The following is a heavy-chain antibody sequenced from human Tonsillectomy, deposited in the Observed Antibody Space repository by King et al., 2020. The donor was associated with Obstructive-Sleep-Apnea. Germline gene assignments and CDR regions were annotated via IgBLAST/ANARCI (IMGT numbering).Heavy chain of an antibody. V-gene: IGHV1-8*01. CDR3: ARKLAGQRGYNWFDP. Sequence: QLVQSGAEVKKPGASVKVSCRASGYIFTSYDVNWVRQATGQGLEWMGWMNPNSGNTGYAPKFQGRVTMTRDISMSTAYMELSSLRSEDTAVYYCARKLAGQRGYNWFDPWGQGTLVTVSS. CDR1: GYIFTSYD. J-gene: IGHJ5*02. CDR2: MNPNSGNT. D-gene: IGHD6-13*01.